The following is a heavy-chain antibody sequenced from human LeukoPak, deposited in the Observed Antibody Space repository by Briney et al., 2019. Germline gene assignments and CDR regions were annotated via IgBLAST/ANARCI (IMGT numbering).Heavy chain of an antibody. V-gene: IGHV1-18*04. CDR2: ISAYNGNT. CDR3: ARDSLVVPFYCQDY. CDR1: GYTFTSYG. D-gene: IGHD2-2*01. Sequence: ASVTVSCTASGYTFTSYGISWVRQAPGQGLEWMGWISAYNGNTNYAQKLQGRVTMTTDTSTSTAYMELRSLRSDDTAVYYCARDSLVVPFYCQDYWGQGTLVTVSS. J-gene: IGHJ4*02.